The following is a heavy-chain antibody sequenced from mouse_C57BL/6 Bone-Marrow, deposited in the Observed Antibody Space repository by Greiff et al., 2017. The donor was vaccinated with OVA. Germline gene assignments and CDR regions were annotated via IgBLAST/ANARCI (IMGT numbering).Heavy chain of an antibody. CDR2: IWWDDDK. V-gene: IGHV8-8*01. J-gene: IGHJ1*03. D-gene: IGHD2-1*01. Sequence: QVTLKVSGPGILQPSQTLSLTCSFSGFSLSTFGMGVGWIRQPSGKGLEWLAHIWWDDDKYYNPALNSRLTISKDTSKNQVFLKIANVDTADTATYYCARPFYYGNPWYFDVWGTGTTVTVSS. CDR1: GFSLSTFGMG. CDR3: ARPFYYGNPWYFDV.